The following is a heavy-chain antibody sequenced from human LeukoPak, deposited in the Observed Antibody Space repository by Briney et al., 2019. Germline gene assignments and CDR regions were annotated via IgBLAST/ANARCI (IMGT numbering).Heavy chain of an antibody. D-gene: IGHD4-17*01. CDR1: GFTFSSYC. V-gene: IGHV3-7*02. Sequence: GGSLRLSCAASGFTFSSYCMNWVRQAPGRGLEWVANINHDGGDKNYVDSVKGRFTISRDNAKSSLYLQMNSLRVEDTAVYYCTITGGPTVTAFDLWGQGILVTVSS. CDR3: TITGGPTVTAFDL. J-gene: IGHJ4*02. CDR2: INHDGGDK.